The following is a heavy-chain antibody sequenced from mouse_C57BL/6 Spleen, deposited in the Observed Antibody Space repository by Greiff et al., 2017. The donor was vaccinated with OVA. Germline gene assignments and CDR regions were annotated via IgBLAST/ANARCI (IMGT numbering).Heavy chain of an antibody. J-gene: IGHJ1*03. V-gene: IGHV1-74*01. CDR1: GYTFTSYW. Sequence: QVQLQQPGAELVKPGASVKVSCKASGYTFTSYWMHWVKQRPGQGLEWIGRIHPSDSDTNYNQKFKGKATLTVDKSSRTAYMQLSSLTSEYSAVYYCAIFDYDWYFDVWGTGTTVTVSS. CDR3: AIFDYDWYFDV. CDR2: IHPSDSDT. D-gene: IGHD2-4*01.